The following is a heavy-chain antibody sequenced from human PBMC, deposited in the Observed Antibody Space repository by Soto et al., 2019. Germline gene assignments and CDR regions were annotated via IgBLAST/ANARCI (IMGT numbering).Heavy chain of an antibody. CDR3: ARDGGAY. Sequence: QVQLVESGGGVDQPGRSLRLSCAASGFTFSSYAMYWVRRAPGKGLEWMAVMSYDGSNKYYADSVKGRFTISRDNSKNTLYLQMNSLRPEDTALYYCARDGGAYWGQGTLVIVSS. CDR2: MSYDGSNK. D-gene: IGHD3-16*01. CDR1: GFTFSSYA. J-gene: IGHJ4*02. V-gene: IGHV3-30-3*01.